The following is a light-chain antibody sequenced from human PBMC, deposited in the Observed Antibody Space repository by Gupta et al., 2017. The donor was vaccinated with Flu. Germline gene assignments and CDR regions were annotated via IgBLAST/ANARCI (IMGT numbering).Light chain of an antibody. V-gene: IGLV2-11*01. J-gene: IGLJ3*02. CDR1: SSDVGGYDY. CDR3: CSYAGTYTWV. Sequence: QSALTQPRPVCRSPRPALTITCTGSSSDVGGYDYLSWYQHHPGKAPKLIIYDVNKRPSGVSDRFSGSKSGNTASLTISRLQAEDESDYYCCSYAGTYTWVFGGGTKVTVL. CDR2: DVN.